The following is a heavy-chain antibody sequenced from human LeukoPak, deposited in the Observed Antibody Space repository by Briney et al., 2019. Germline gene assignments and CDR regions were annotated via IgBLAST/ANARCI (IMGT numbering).Heavy chain of an antibody. D-gene: IGHD3-22*01. CDR3: ATYYYDSSGYHY. J-gene: IGHJ4*02. V-gene: IGHV1-8*01. CDR1: GYTFTSYD. Sequence: GASVKVSCKASGYTFTSYDINWVRQATGQGLEWMGWMNPNSGNTGYAQKFQGRVTMTRNTSISTAYMELSSLRAEDTAVYYCATYYYDSSGYHYWGQGTLVTVSS. CDR2: MNPNSGNT.